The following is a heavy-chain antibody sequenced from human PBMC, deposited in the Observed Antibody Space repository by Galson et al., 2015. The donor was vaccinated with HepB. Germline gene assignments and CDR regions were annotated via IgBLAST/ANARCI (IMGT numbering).Heavy chain of an antibody. D-gene: IGHD3-3*01. CDR1: GFTFSSYG. V-gene: IGHV3-33*01. J-gene: IGHJ2*01. CDR3: ATEYYYDSLPPDL. Sequence: SLRLSCAASGFTFSSYGMHWVRQAPGKGLEWVGIIWYDGSDEYYGDSVKGRFTIFRDNSKNMLYLQMNSLTPQDTAVYYCATEYYYDSLPPDLWGRGTLVTVSS. CDR2: IWYDGSDE.